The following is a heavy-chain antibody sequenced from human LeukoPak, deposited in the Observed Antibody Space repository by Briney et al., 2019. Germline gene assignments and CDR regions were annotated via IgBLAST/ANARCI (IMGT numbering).Heavy chain of an antibody. CDR2: NNPSGGST. CDR3: ARGKADFWSDIYYFDY. V-gene: IGHV1-46*01. D-gene: IGHD3-3*01. Sequence: ASVKVSCKASGYTFTSYYMHWVRQAPGQGLEWMGINNPSGGSTSYAQKFQGRVTMTRDTSTSTVYMELSSLRSEDTAVYYCARGKADFWSDIYYFDYWGQGTLVTVSS. CDR1: GYTFTSYY. J-gene: IGHJ4*02.